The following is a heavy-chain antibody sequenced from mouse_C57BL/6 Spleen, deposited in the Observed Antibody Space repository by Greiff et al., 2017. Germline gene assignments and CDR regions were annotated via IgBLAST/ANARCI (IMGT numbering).Heavy chain of an antibody. Sequence: EVKLQESGGGLVQPKGSLKLSCAASGFSFNTYAMNWVRQAPGKGLEWVARIRSKSNNYATYYADSVKNRFTISREDSESMLYLQMNNLKTEDTAMYYCGRGYDGYLFDYWGQGTTLTVSS. CDR1: GFSFNTYA. V-gene: IGHV10-1*01. CDR3: GRGYDGYLFDY. J-gene: IGHJ2*01. CDR2: IRSKSNNYAT. D-gene: IGHD2-3*01.